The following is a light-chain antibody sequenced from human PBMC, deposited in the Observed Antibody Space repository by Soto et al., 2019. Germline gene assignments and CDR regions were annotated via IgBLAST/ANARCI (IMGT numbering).Light chain of an antibody. Sequence: QSALTQPRSVSGSPGQSVTMSCTGTSSDVGAYNYVSWYQHHPGKAPKVMIYDVSERPSGVPDRFSGSKSDNKASLTISGLQAEDEADYYCCSYAGSYSWVFGGGTKLTVL. CDR2: DVS. V-gene: IGLV2-11*01. J-gene: IGLJ3*02. CDR3: CSYAGSYSWV. CDR1: SSDVGAYNY.